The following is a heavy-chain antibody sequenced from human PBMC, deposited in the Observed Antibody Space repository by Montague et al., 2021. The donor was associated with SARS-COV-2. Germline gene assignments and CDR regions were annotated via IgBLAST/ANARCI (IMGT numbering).Heavy chain of an antibody. CDR1: GGSISSHY. CDR3: ARATSLRGTANWFDP. V-gene: IGHV4-59*11. D-gene: IGHD3-10*01. Sequence: SETLSLTCAVSGGSISSHYWSFIRQPPGKGLEWIAYINYSGGTNXNPSLKSRVTISVDTSKNHFSLHLRSVTPADTAVYFCARATSLRGTANWFDPWGQGTLVTVSS. CDR2: INYSGGT. J-gene: IGHJ5*02.